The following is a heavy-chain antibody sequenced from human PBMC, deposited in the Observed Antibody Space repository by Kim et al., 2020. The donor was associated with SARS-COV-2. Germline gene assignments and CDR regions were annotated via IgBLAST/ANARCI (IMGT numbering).Heavy chain of an antibody. CDR3: ARDGQGLGY. Sequence: SETLSLTCAVYGGSFSGYYWSWIRQPPGKGLEWIGEINHSGSTNYNPSLKSRVTISVDTSKNQFSLKLSSVTAADTAVYYCARDGQGLGYWGQGTLVTVSS. J-gene: IGHJ4*02. CDR2: INHSGST. V-gene: IGHV4-34*01. CDR1: GGSFSGYY. D-gene: IGHD7-27*01.